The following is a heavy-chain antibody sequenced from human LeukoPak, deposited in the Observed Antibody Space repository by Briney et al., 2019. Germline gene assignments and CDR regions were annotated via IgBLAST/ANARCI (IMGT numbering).Heavy chain of an antibody. Sequence: GGCLRLSCAASGFTFSSYAMSWVRQAPGKGLEWVSGISGSTYYADSVKGRFTISRDNSKNTLYLQMNSLRAEDTAVYYCARDLAGFDYWGQGTLVTVSS. J-gene: IGHJ4*02. V-gene: IGHV3-23*01. CDR2: ISGST. D-gene: IGHD6-19*01. CDR1: GFTFSSYA. CDR3: ARDLAGFDY.